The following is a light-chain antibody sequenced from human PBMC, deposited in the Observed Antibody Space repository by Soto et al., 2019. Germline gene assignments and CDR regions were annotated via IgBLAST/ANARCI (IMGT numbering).Light chain of an antibody. V-gene: IGLV1-40*01. CDR1: SCNIGAGYD. CDR3: QSYDSSLSGSV. J-gene: IGLJ3*02. CDR2: GNS. Sequence: QSVLTQPPSVSGAPGQRVTISCTGSSCNIGAGYDVHWYQQLPGTAPKLLIYGNSNRPPGVADRFSGSKSGTSASLAITGRQAEDEADDYCQSYDSSLSGSVFGGGTKLTVL.